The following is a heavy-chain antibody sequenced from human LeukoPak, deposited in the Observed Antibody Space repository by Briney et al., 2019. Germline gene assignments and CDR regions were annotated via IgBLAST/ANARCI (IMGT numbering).Heavy chain of an antibody. D-gene: IGHD6-13*01. CDR1: GGSISSYY. CDR2: IYHSGST. V-gene: IGHV4-59*12. J-gene: IGHJ4*02. Sequence: SETLSLTCTVSGGSISSYYWSWIRQPPGKGLEWIGYIYHSGSTYYNPSLKSRVTISVDRSKNQFSLKLSSVTAADTAVYYCARGGTAAAGLYYFDYWGQGTLVTVSS. CDR3: ARGGTAAAGLYYFDY.